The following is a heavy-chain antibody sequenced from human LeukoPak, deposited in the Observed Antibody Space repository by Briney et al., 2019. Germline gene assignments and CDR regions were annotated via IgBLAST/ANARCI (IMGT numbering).Heavy chain of an antibody. D-gene: IGHD1-26*01. CDR2: ISYDGSNK. Sequence: GGSLRLSCAASGFTFSAYAMSWVRQAPGKGLEWVAVISYDGSNKYYADSVKGRFTISRDNSKNTLYLQMNSLGAEDTAVYYCARDRGSYLVFDPWGQGTLVTVSS. V-gene: IGHV3-30-3*01. J-gene: IGHJ5*02. CDR3: ARDRGSYLVFDP. CDR1: GFTFSAYA.